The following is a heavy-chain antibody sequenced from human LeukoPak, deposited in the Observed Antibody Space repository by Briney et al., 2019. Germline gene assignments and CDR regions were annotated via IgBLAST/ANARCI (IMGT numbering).Heavy chain of an antibody. D-gene: IGHD1-26*01. V-gene: IGHV4-61*08. Sequence: PSETLSLTCAVSGGSISSGGYSWSWIRQPPGKGLEWIAYISDIGSINYNPSLKSRVTISLDTSKNQFSLKLSSVTAADTAVYYCARRSREGEFDYWGQGTLVTVSS. CDR1: GGSISSGGYS. CDR2: ISDIGSI. J-gene: IGHJ4*02. CDR3: ARRSREGEFDY.